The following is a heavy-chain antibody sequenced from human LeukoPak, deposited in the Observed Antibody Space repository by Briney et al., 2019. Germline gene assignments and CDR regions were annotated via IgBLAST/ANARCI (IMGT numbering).Heavy chain of an antibody. CDR1: GFRFSNYW. D-gene: IGHD3-16*01. CDR2: IKTDGSET. V-gene: IGHV3-7*01. CDR3: VRFGPDHDMGL. J-gene: IGHJ6*02. Sequence: GGSLRLSCAAAGFRFSNYWMTWVRQAPEKGLEWLARIKTDGSETYYVDSVKGRFTISRDNAKSSLYLQMNSLRVEDTAVYHCVRFGPDHDMGLWGQGTSVTVS.